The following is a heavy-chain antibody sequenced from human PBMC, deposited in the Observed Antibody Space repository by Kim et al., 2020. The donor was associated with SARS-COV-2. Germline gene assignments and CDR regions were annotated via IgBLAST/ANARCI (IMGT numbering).Heavy chain of an antibody. CDR1: GYTLTELS. Sequence: ASVKVSCKVSGYTLTELSMHWVRQAPGKGLEWMGGFDPEDGETIYAQKFQGRVTMTEDTSTDTAYMELSSLRSEDTAVYYCATVNYYDSSAYYGAVDYWGQGTLVTVSS. J-gene: IGHJ4*02. CDR2: FDPEDGET. V-gene: IGHV1-24*01. D-gene: IGHD3-22*01. CDR3: ATVNYYDSSAYYGAVDY.